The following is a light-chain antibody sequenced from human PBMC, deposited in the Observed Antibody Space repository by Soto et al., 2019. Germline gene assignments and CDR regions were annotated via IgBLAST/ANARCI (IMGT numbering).Light chain of an antibody. CDR2: AAS. CDR1: QIITTY. V-gene: IGKV1-39*01. J-gene: IGKJ1*01. Sequence: DIQMTQSPSSLSASVGARVTITCRASQIITTYLNWYQQKPGKAPKLLIYAASSLQSGVPSRFSGSGSGTEFSLTISSLQPEDFATYYCQESYSMLWTFGQGTKVEIK. CDR3: QESYSMLWT.